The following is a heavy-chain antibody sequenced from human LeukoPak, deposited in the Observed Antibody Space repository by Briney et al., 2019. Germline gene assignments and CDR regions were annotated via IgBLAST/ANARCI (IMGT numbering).Heavy chain of an antibody. Sequence: PSETLSLTCAVSGYSISSGYYWGRIRQPPGKGLEWIGSIYHSGSTYYNPSLKSRVTISVDTSKNQFSLRLSSVTAADTAVYYCASSSGGYDYGVDYWGQGTLVTVSS. V-gene: IGHV4-38-2*01. CDR2: IYHSGST. CDR1: GYSISSGYY. CDR3: ASSSGGYDYGVDY. D-gene: IGHD5-12*01. J-gene: IGHJ4*02.